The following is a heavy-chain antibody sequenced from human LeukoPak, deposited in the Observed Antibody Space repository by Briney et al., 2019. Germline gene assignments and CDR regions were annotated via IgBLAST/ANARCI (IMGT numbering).Heavy chain of an antibody. Sequence: GGSLRLSCAASGFTFSSYSMNWVRQAPGKGLEWVSSISSSSSYIYYADSVKGRFTNSRDNAKNSLYLQMNSLRAEDTAVYYCARSLYCSSTSCYLPDYWGQGTLVTVSS. V-gene: IGHV3-21*01. CDR2: ISSSSSYI. CDR1: GFTFSSYS. CDR3: ARSLYCSSTSCYLPDY. D-gene: IGHD2-2*01. J-gene: IGHJ4*02.